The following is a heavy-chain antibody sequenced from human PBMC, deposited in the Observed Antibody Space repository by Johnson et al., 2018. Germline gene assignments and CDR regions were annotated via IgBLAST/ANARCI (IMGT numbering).Heavy chain of an antibody. J-gene: IGHJ3*02. Sequence: QVQLVQSGGGVVQPGRSLRLSCAASGFTFSSYGMHWVRQAPGKGLEWVAFIWSDARDQKYAESVKGRFTISRDNSQNTLYLQMKSLRAEDTAVYYCARRSIALTGNDAFDMWGQGTMVTVSS. D-gene: IGHD3-9*01. V-gene: IGHV3-33*01. CDR2: IWSDARDQ. CDR1: GFTFSSYG. CDR3: ARRSIALTGNDAFDM.